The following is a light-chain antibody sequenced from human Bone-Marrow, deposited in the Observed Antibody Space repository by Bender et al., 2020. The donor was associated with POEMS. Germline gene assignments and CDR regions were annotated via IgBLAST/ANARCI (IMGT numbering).Light chain of an antibody. J-gene: IGLJ3*02. V-gene: IGLV2-14*03. CDR1: SSDVGDYNY. Sequence: QSALTQPASVSGSPGQSVTISCTGSSSDVGDYNYVSWYQQHPGKAPKLMIYDVTYRPSGISNRFSGSKSGNTASLTISGLQSEDEADYYCAAWEDSLNGWVFGGGTKLTVL. CDR3: AAWEDSLNGWV. CDR2: DVT.